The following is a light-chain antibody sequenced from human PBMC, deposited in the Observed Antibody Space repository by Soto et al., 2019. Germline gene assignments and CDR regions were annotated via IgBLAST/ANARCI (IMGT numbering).Light chain of an antibody. CDR3: HQSYSPPRT. CDR1: QSISSY. V-gene: IGKV1-39*01. CDR2: AAS. Sequence: DIQMTQSPSSLSASVGDRVTITCRASQSISSYLNWYQQKPGKAPKLLIYAASSLQSGVPSRFSGSGSGTDFTLTISSLQPEDFATYYCHQSYSPPRTFGKGTKVEIK. J-gene: IGKJ1*01.